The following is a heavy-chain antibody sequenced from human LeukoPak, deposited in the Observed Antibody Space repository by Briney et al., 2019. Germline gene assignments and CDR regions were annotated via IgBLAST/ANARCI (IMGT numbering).Heavy chain of an antibody. D-gene: IGHD1-26*01. CDR2: ITDAVGST. CDR1: GFTFSISS. V-gene: IGHV3-23*01. CDR3: GKNRYSGSLSPFDI. J-gene: IGHJ3*02. Sequence: GALRLSCAASGFTFSISSISWVRQAPGKGLEWVSAITDAVGSTHYADSVKGRFTISSDNSKNTVYLQMNSLRPEDMAVYYCGKNRYSGSLSPFDIWGQGTMVTVSS.